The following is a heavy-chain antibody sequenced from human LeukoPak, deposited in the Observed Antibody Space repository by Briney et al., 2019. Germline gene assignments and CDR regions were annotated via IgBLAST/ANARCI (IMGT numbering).Heavy chain of an antibody. CDR3: ARNGRFLEWFFDY. CDR2: IIPIFGTA. CDR1: GGTFSSYA. J-gene: IGHJ4*02. Sequence: SVKVSCKASGGTFSSYAISWVRQAPGQGLEWMGGIIPIFGTANYAQKFQGRVTITTDESTSTAYMELSSLRSEDTAVYYCARNGRFLEWFFDYWGQGTLVTVSS. V-gene: IGHV1-69*05. D-gene: IGHD3-3*01.